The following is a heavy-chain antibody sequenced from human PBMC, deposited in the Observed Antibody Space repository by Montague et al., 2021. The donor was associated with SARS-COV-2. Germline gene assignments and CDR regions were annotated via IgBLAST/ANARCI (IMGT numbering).Heavy chain of an antibody. J-gene: IGHJ4*02. D-gene: IGHD4-17*01. CDR1: GGSFSGYY. CDR2: INHSGST. CDR3: ARGGPYGDYGGVDY. Sequence: SETLSLTCAVYGGSFSGYYWSWIRQPPGKGLEWIGEINHSGSTNYNPSLKSRVTISVDTSKNQFSLKLSSVTAADTAVYYCARGGPYGDYGGVDYWGQGTLVTVSS. V-gene: IGHV4-34*01.